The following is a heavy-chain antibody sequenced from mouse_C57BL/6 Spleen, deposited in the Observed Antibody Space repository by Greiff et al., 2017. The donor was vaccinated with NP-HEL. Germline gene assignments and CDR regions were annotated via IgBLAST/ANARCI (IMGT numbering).Heavy chain of an antibody. D-gene: IGHD1-1*01. J-gene: IGHJ1*03. CDR3: ARALYYYGSRDWYFDV. V-gene: IGHV1-53*01. Sequence: QVQLQQSGTELVKPGASVKLSCKASGYTFTSYWMHWVKQRPGQGLEWIGNINPSNGGTNYNEKFKSKATLTVDKSSSTAYMQLSSLTSEDSAVYYCARALYYYGSRDWYFDVWGTGTTVTVSS. CDR2: INPSNGGT. CDR1: GYTFTSYW.